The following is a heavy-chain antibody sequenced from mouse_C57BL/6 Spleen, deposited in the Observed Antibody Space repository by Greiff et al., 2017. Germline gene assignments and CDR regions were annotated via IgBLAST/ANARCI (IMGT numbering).Heavy chain of an antibody. J-gene: IGHJ2*01. CDR3: ARRFDYDRNFDY. D-gene: IGHD2-4*01. V-gene: IGHV1-59*01. CDR1: GYTFTSYW. Sequence: QVQLQQPGAELVRPGTSVKLSCKASGYTFTSYWMHWVKQRPGQGLEWIGVIDPSDSYTNYNQKFKGKATLTVDTSSSTAYMQLSSLTSEDSAVYYCARRFDYDRNFDYWGQGTTLTVSS. CDR2: IDPSDSYT.